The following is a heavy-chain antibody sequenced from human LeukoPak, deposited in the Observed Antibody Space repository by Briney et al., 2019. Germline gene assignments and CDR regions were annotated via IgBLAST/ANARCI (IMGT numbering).Heavy chain of an antibody. CDR1: GDSVSSNTPA. V-gene: IGHV6-1*01. CDR2: TYYRSKWYN. D-gene: IGHD1-26*01. Sequence: SQTLSLTCDISGDSVSSNTPAWNWIRQSPSRGLEWLGRTYYRSKWYNEYVVSVKSRIIINPDTSKNQFSLQLNSVTPEDTAVYYCARGAFRAFDIWGPGTMVTVSS. CDR3: ARGAFRAFDI. J-gene: IGHJ3*02.